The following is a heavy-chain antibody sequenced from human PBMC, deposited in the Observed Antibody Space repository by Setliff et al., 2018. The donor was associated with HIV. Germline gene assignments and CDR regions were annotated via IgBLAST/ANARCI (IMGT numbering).Heavy chain of an antibody. Sequence: SETLSLTCTVSGGSVTSGHYYWGWIRQAPGKGLEWSGNILAGRVTFFNPSLRGRVTISVDASKNQVSLKLRSVTAADSAVYHCARPHSGRGGGAYFDPWGQGILVTVSS. D-gene: IGHD6-19*01. CDR2: ILAGRVT. V-gene: IGHV4-39*01. CDR1: GGSVTSGHYY. J-gene: IGHJ5*02. CDR3: ARPHSGRGGGAYFDP.